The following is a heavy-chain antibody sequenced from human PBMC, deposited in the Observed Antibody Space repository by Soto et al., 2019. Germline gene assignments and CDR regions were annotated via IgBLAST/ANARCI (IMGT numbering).Heavy chain of an antibody. J-gene: IGHJ5*02. Sequence: TSETLSLTCTVSGGSISSYYWSWIRQPAGKGLEWIGRIYTSGSTNYNPSLKSRVTMSVDTSKNQFSLKLSSVTAADTAVYYCARAGGYCSSTSCYWGNWFDPWGQGTLVTVSS. D-gene: IGHD2-2*01. CDR2: IYTSGST. CDR3: ARAGGYCSSTSCYWGNWFDP. CDR1: GGSISSYY. V-gene: IGHV4-4*07.